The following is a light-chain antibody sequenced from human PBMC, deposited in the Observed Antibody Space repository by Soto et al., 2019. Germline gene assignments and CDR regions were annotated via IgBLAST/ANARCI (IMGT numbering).Light chain of an antibody. Sequence: AIRMAQSPSSFSASAGDRVTITCRASQGISSYLAWYQQKPGKAPKLLIYDASSLESGVPSRFSGSGSGTEFTLTISSLQPDHFATYYCQQYNSYRWTFGQGTKVDI. V-gene: IGKV1-8*01. CDR3: QQYNSYRWT. CDR2: DAS. J-gene: IGKJ1*01. CDR1: QGISSY.